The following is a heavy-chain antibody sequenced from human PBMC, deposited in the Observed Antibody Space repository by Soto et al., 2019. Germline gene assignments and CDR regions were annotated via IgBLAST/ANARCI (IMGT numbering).Heavy chain of an antibody. CDR2: INHSGST. V-gene: IGHV4-34*01. J-gene: IGHJ5*02. CDR3: ARGPITMVRGVIITSWFDP. D-gene: IGHD3-10*01. Sequence: QVQLQQWGAGLLKPSETLSLTCAVYGGSFSGYYWSWIRQPPGKGLEWIGEINHSGSTNYNPSLKSRVTISVDTSKNQFSLKLRSVTAADTAVYYCARGPITMVRGVIITSWFDPWGQGTLVTVSS. CDR1: GGSFSGYY.